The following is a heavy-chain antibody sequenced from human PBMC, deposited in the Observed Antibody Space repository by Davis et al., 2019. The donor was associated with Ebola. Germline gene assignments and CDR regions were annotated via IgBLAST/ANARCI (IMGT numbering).Heavy chain of an antibody. CDR2: INPSGGST. J-gene: IGHJ6*04. CDR1: GGTFSSYT. D-gene: IGHD2-15*01. V-gene: IGHV1-46*01. CDR3: AREAVVVVAATPAGYYYGMDV. Sequence: ASVKVSCKASGGTFSSYTISWVRQAPGQGLEWMGIINPSGGSTSYAQKFQGRVTMTRDTSTSTVYMELSSLRSEDTAVYYCAREAVVVVAATPAGYYYGMDVWGKGTTVTVSS.